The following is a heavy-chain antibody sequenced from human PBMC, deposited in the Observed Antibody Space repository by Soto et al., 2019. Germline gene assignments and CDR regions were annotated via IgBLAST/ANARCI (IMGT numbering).Heavy chain of an antibody. CDR1: GDRVSSNSAA. CDR2: TYYRSKWYN. V-gene: IGHV6-1*01. CDR3: AKSQLWFGEPMRWFDP. J-gene: IGHJ5*02. Sequence: SQTLSLTCAISGDRVSSNSAAWNWIRQSPSRGLEWLGRTYYRSKWYNDYAVSVKSRITINPDTSKNQFSLQLNSVTPEDTAVYYCAKSQLWFGEPMRWFDPWGQGTLVTVSS. D-gene: IGHD3-10*01.